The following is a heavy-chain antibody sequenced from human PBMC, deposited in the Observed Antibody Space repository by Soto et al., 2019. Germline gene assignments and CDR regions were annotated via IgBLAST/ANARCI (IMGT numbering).Heavy chain of an antibody. CDR1: GFSLSTSGVG. D-gene: IGHD1-20*01. V-gene: IGHV2-5*02. CDR2: IYWDDDK. Sequence: SGPTLVNPTQTLTLTRTFSGFSLSTSGVGVGWIRQPPGKALEWLALIYWDDDKRYSPSLKSRLTITKDTSKNQVVLTMTNMDPVDTATYYCTHKPSTVYYFDYWGQGALVTVSS. CDR3: THKPSTVYYFDY. J-gene: IGHJ4*02.